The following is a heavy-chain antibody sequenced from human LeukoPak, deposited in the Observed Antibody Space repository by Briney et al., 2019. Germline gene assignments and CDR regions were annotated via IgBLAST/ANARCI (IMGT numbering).Heavy chain of an antibody. J-gene: IGHJ4*02. D-gene: IGHD5-12*01. Sequence: SETLSLTCTVSGDPISSYSDYKWTWIRQPPGKRLEWIGYIYYSGITNYNPSLRSRVTISVDTSKNQFSLKLTSVTAADTAVYYCAREYSASDYWSQGTLVTVSS. CDR1: GDPISSYSDY. V-gene: IGHV4-61*08. CDR2: IYYSGIT. CDR3: AREYSASDY.